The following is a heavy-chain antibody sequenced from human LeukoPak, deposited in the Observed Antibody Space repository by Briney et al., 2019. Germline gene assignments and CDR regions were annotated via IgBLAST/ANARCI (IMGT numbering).Heavy chain of an antibody. D-gene: IGHD5-24*01. V-gene: IGHV7-4-1*02. J-gene: IGHJ4*02. CDR2: IKTNTGNP. CDR1: GYTFTNYA. CDR3: ARGDGDY. Sequence: ASVKVSCKASGYTFTNYATNWVRQAPGQGLEWMGWIKTNTGNPTYAQGFTGRFVFSLDTSVSTAYLQISGLKAEDTAVYYCARGDGDYWGQGTLVTVSS.